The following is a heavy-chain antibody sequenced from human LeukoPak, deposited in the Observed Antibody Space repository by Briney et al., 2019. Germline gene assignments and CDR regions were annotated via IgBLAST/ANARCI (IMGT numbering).Heavy chain of an antibody. V-gene: IGHV3-74*01. J-gene: IGHJ4*02. Sequence: PGGSLRLSCAASGFAFSSYWMLWVRQAPGKGLVWVSRINGDGTITTYADFVKGRFTISGDNAENILYLQMNSLRAEDTAIYYCSRSQFDYWGQGILVTVSS. CDR1: GFAFSSYW. CDR2: INGDGTIT. CDR3: SRSQFDY.